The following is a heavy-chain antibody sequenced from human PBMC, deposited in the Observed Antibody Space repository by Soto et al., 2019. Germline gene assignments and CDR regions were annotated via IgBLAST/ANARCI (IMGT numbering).Heavy chain of an antibody. CDR3: ASYCSSTSCHKSNFDY. V-gene: IGHV1-69*01. D-gene: IGHD2-2*01. CDR2: IIPIFGTA. J-gene: IGHJ4*02. CDR1: GGTFSSYA. Sequence: QVQLVQSGAEVKKPGSSVKVSCKASGGTFSSYAISWVRQAPGQGLEWMGGIIPIFGTANYAQKFQGRVTITAAESTSTAYTELSSLRSDDTAVYYCASYCSSTSCHKSNFDYWGQGTLVTVSS.